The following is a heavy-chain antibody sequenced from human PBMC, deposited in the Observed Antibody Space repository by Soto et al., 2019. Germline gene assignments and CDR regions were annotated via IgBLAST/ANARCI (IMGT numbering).Heavy chain of an antibody. CDR3: ARGGWLQAPIDY. J-gene: IGHJ4*02. CDR1: GGTFSSYA. D-gene: IGHD5-12*01. V-gene: IGHV1-69*13. CDR2: IIPIFGTA. Sequence: SVKVSCKASGGTFSSYAISWVRQAPGQGLEWMGGIIPIFGTANYAQKFQGRVTITADESTSTAYMELSSLRSEDTAAYYCARGGWLQAPIDYWGQGALVTVSS.